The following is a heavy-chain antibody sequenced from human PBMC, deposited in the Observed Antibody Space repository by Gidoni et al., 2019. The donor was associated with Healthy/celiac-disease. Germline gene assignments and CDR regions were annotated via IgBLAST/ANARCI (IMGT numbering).Heavy chain of an antibody. V-gene: IGHV4-34*01. J-gene: IGHJ1*01. D-gene: IGHD2-15*01. CDR1: CGSFSGYS. CDR3: ARVGYCSGGSCSEYFQH. CDR2: INHSGST. Sequence: QVQLQQLGAGLLKPSETLSLTCAVYCGSFSGYSWSWSRQPPGKGLEWIGEINHSGSTNYNPSLKSRVTISVDTSKNQFSLKLSSVTAADTAVYYCARVGYCSGGSCSEYFQHWGQGTLVTVSS.